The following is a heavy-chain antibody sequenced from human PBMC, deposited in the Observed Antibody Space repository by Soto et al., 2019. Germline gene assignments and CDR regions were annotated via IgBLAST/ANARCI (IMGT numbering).Heavy chain of an antibody. CDR1: GCSISSYY. CDR2: IYYSGST. V-gene: IGHV4-59*08. CDR3: ARHLDFWSGYYINTTDAFDI. J-gene: IGHJ3*02. Sequence: SETLSLTCTVSGCSISSYYWSWIRQPPGKGLEWIGYIYYSGSTNYNPSLKSRVTISVDTSKNQFSLKLSSVTAADTAVYYCARHLDFWSGYYINTTDAFDIWGKGTMVTVSS. D-gene: IGHD3-3*01.